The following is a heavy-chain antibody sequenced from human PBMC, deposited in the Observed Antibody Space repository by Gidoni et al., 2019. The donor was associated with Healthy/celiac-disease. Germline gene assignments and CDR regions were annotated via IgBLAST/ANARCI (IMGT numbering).Heavy chain of an antibody. V-gene: IGHV3-21*01. J-gene: IGHJ4*02. CDR3: ASYDILTDSLDY. D-gene: IGHD3-9*01. CDR2: ITSSSSYI. Sequence: EVQLVESGGGLVKPGGSLRLPCVASGFTFNCCTMNWVRQAPGKGLEWVSSITSSSSYIYYADSVKGRFTISRDNAKNSLYLQMNSPRAEDTAVYYCASYDILTDSLDYWGQGTLVTVSS. CDR1: GFTFNCCT.